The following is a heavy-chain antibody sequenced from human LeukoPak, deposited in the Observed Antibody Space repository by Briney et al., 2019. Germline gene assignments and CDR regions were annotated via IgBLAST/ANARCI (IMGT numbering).Heavy chain of an antibody. Sequence: PGGSLRLSCAASGFTFSSYAMHWVRQSLGKGLEWVADMSYDGFNKYYADSVKGRFTISRDNSKNTLYLQMNSLRAEDTAVYYCAKTKGYSDGYYFDYWGQGTLVTVSS. J-gene: IGHJ4*02. CDR3: AKTKGYSDGYYFDY. V-gene: IGHV3-30*18. CDR2: MSYDGFNK. D-gene: IGHD5-18*01. CDR1: GFTFSSYA.